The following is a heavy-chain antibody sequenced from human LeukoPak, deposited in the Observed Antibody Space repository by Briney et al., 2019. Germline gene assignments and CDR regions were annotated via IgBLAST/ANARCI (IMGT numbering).Heavy chain of an antibody. Sequence: SETLSLTCTVSGGSISSYYWSWIRQPPGKGLEWIGYIYYSGSTNYNPSLKSRVTISVDTSKNQFSLKLSSVTAADTAVYYCAREGPYYDILTGYWPDAFDIWGQGTMVTVSS. D-gene: IGHD3-9*01. CDR3: AREGPYYDILTGYWPDAFDI. CDR2: IYYSGST. J-gene: IGHJ3*02. CDR1: GGSISSYY. V-gene: IGHV4-59*01.